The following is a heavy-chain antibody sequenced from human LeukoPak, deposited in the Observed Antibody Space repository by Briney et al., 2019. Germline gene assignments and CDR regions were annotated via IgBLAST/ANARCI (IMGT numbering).Heavy chain of an antibody. Sequence: PGGSLRLSCAASGFTFSSYGMHWVRQAPGKGLEWVAVIWYDGSNKYYADSVKGRFTISRDNSKNTLYLEMNSLRAEDTAVYYCTRLDGISAWIGYCTSSSCGWGQGTLVAVSS. D-gene: IGHD2-2*01. CDR3: TRLDGISAWIGYCTSSSCG. J-gene: IGHJ4*02. CDR1: GFTFSSYG. V-gene: IGHV3-33*01. CDR2: IWYDGSNK.